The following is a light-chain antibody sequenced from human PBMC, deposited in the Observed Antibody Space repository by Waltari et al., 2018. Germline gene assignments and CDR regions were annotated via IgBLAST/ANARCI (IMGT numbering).Light chain of an antibody. CDR3: QSADTTWV. J-gene: IGLJ3*02. CDR2: KDS. Sequence: SYELTQPPSVSVSPRQTARITCSGDTLPKNYAYWYQQKPGQAPVVVIYKDSERPSGTTVTLTISRVQAEDEADYYCQSADTTWVFGGGTKLTVL. CDR1: TLPKNY. V-gene: IGLV3-25*03.